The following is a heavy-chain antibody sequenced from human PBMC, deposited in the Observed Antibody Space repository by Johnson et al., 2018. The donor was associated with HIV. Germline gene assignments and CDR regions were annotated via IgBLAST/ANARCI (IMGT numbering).Heavy chain of an antibody. D-gene: IGHD3-22*01. Sequence: MLLVESGGGLVQPGGSLRLSCAASGLTFSSYWMHWVRQAPGKGLVWVSRINSDGSSTSYADSVKGRFTISRDNAKNTLYLQMNSLRAEDTAVYYCARDAGGGRIVVDYDAFDIWGQGTMVTVSS. V-gene: IGHV3-74*01. CDR3: ARDAGGGRIVVDYDAFDI. CDR2: INSDGSST. CDR1: GLTFSSYW. J-gene: IGHJ3*02.